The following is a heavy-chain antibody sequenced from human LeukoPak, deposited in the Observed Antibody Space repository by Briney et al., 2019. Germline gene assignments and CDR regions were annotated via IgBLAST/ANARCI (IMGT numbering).Heavy chain of an antibody. CDR1: GFTFRSNA. Sequence: GGSLRLSCAASGFTFRSNAMCWVRQAQGQGQEWVATVSENGVSTYYADSVTGRFIISRDNSKDTLYLQMNSLRVEDTAVYYCARAAPLSVNYNGLDVWGQGTTVTVSS. CDR2: VSENGVST. D-gene: IGHD2/OR15-2a*01. J-gene: IGHJ6*02. CDR3: ARAAPLSVNYNGLDV. V-gene: IGHV3-23*01.